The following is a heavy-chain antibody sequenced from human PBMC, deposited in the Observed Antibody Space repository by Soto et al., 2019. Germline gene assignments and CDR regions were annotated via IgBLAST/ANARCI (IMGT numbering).Heavy chain of an antibody. CDR1: GFTFSSYS. J-gene: IGHJ3*02. D-gene: IGHD2-15*01. Sequence: GGSLRLSCAASGFTFSSYSMNWVRQAPGKGLEWVSYISSSSSTIYYADSVKGRFTISRDNAKNSLYLQMNSLRAEDTAVYYCARDYSYCSGGSCSSTGPIWGQGTXVTVAS. CDR3: ARDYSYCSGGSCSSTGPI. CDR2: ISSSSSTI. V-gene: IGHV3-48*01.